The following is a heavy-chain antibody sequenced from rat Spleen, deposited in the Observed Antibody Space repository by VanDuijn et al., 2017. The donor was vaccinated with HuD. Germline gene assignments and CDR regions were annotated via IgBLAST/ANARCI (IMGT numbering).Heavy chain of an antibody. CDR1: GFTFSRYW. CDR3: ARDRILRSTGFDY. CDR2: INYDGSST. Sequence: EVQLVETGGGLVQPGKSLKLSCVASGFTFSRYWMYWVRQAPTKGLEWVATINYDGSSTYYRDSVKGRFTISRDNAKSTLYLQMDSLRSEDTATYYCARDRILRSTGFDYWGQGVMVTVSS. D-gene: IGHD1-6*01. J-gene: IGHJ2*01. V-gene: IGHV5-29*01.